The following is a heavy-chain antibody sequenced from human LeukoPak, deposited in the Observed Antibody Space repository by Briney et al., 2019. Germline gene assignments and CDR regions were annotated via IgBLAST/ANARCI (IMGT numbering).Heavy chain of an antibody. CDR3: ASWTGSINAFDY. D-gene: IGHD3/OR15-3a*01. CDR2: IYYSGST. CDR1: GGSISSYS. V-gene: IGHV4-59*01. J-gene: IGHJ4*02. Sequence: SETLSLTCTVSGGSISSYSWSWIRQPPGKGLEWIGFIYYSGSTNYNPSLKSRVTISVDTSTNQLSLKLSSVTAADTAVYYCASWTGSINAFDYWGQGTLVTVSS.